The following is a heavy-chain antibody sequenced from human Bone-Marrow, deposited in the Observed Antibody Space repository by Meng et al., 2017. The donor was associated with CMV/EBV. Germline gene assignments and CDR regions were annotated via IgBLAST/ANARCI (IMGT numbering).Heavy chain of an antibody. CDR2: ISPIFGTE. D-gene: IGHD3-22*01. CDR1: SNA. CDR3: ARGVSYDSSGYYSGLDWFDP. Sequence: SNASSWVRQAPGQGLEGMGGISPIFGTENYAQKFQGRVTITAEKSTSTAYMELSSLRSEDTAVYYCARGVSYDSSGYYSGLDWFDPWGQGTLVTVSS. V-gene: IGHV1-69*06. J-gene: IGHJ5*02.